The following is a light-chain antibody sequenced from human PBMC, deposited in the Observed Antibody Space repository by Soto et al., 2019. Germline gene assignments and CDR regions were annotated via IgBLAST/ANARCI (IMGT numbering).Light chain of an antibody. CDR1: QGIGNA. Sequence: AIQITQSPSSLSASVADRVTISCRASQGIGNALGWYQQKPGKAPKLLIYDASSWESGVPSRFSGSGSGTEFTLTISSLQPDDFATYYCQHYNSYSEAFGQGTKVDI. J-gene: IGKJ1*01. V-gene: IGKV1-13*02. CDR3: QHYNSYSEA. CDR2: DAS.